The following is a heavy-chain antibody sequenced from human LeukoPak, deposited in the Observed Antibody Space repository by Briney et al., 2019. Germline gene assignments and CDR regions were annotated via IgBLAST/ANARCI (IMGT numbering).Heavy chain of an antibody. CDR1: GGSCDDYY. D-gene: IGHD5-24*01. CDR3: ARGRDRSKAGDH. V-gene: IGHV4-34*01. J-gene: IGHJ4*02. Sequence: SETLSLTCAVYGGSCDDYYCSWLRQPPGKGLEWVGEIHPHGIFYYNSSLMSRVTISIDTSKTQFSPRLTSVTATDTAFYYCARGRDRSKAGDHWGQGSLVTVSS. CDR2: IHPHGIF.